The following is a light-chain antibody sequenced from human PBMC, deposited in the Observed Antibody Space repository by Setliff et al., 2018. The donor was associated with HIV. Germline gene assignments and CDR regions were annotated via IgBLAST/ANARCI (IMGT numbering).Light chain of an antibody. Sequence: SYELTQPPSVSVAPGKTARITCGGNNLGSKSVHWYQQKAGQAPVLVVYDDSDRPSGIPERFSGSISGNTASLTISGLQAEDEADYSCFSYAGSSTWVFGGGTKVTVL. CDR1: NLGSKS. V-gene: IGLV3-21*03. J-gene: IGLJ3*02. CDR2: DDS. CDR3: FSYAGSSTWV.